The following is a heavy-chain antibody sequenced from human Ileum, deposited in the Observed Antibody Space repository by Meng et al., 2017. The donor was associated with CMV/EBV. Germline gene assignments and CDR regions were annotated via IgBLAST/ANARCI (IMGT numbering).Heavy chain of an antibody. CDR3: ARDLLTIFGVVPFGIYGMDV. CDR1: GFTFSSYS. Sequence: GESLKISCAASGFTFSSYSMNWVRQAPGKGLEWVSSISSSSSYIYYADSVKGRFTISRDNAKNSLYLQMNSLRAEDTAVYYCARDLLTIFGVVPFGIYGMDVWGQGTTVTSP. V-gene: IGHV3-21*01. CDR2: ISSSSSYI. J-gene: IGHJ6*02. D-gene: IGHD3-3*01.